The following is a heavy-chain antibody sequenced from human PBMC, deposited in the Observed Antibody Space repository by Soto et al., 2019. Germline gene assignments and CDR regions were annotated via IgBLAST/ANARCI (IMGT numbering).Heavy chain of an antibody. CDR3: ARVPGQWPYRAYRGDY. Sequence: QVPLVQSGAEVKKPGASVKVSCKASGYTFTSYGISWVRQAPGHGLEWMGWISAYNGNTNYAQKLQGRVTMTTDTSTSTAYMELRSLRSDDTAVYYCARVPGQWPYRAYRGDYWGQGTLVTVSS. V-gene: IGHV1-18*01. D-gene: IGHD6-19*01. CDR2: ISAYNGNT. J-gene: IGHJ4*02. CDR1: GYTFTSYG.